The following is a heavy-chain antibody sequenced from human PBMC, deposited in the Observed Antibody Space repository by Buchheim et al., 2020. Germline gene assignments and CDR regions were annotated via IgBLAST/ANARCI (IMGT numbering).Heavy chain of an antibody. CDR2: LSHDGVNP. CDR1: GFTFSSYV. Sequence: EVHLLESGGGLVQPGGSLRLSCAASGFTFSSYVMHWVRQVPGKGLEWVSRLSHDGVNPSYADSVKGRFTISRDNAKNTLYLQMNSLRAEDTAVYYCASDLNWDIFDHWGQGTL. J-gene: IGHJ4*02. CDR3: ASDLNWDIFDH. D-gene: IGHD1/OR15-1a*01. V-gene: IGHV3-74*01.